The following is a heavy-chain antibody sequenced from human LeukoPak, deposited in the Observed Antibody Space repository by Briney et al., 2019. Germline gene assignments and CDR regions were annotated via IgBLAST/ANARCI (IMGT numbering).Heavy chain of an antibody. CDR1: GFTFSDYY. V-gene: IGHV3-11*01. J-gene: IGHJ1*01. CDR2: ISSSGSTI. D-gene: IGHD3-10*01. Sequence: GGSLRLSCAAPGFTFSDYYMSWIRQAPGKGLEWVSYISSSGSTIYYADSVKGRFTISRDNAKNSLYLQMNSLRTEDTAVYYCARPHGSGSYAYQYFQHWGQGTLVTVSS. CDR3: ARPHGSGSYAYQYFQH.